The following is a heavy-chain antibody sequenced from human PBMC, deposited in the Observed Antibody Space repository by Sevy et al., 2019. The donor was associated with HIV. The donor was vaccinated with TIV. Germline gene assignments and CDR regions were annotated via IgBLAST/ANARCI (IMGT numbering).Heavy chain of an antibody. J-gene: IGHJ6*02. Sequence: GGSLRLSCAASGFSFGDYAMHWVRQAPGKGLEWVSGISWNSVSLDYADSVKGRFTISGDNAKNSLFLQMNRLGSEDTALYYCAKDNRPATMSNSSYYYYYGMDVWGQGTTVTVSS. D-gene: IGHD6-6*01. CDR2: ISWNSVSL. CDR1: GFSFGDYA. V-gene: IGHV3-9*01. CDR3: AKDNRPATMSNSSYYYYYGMDV.